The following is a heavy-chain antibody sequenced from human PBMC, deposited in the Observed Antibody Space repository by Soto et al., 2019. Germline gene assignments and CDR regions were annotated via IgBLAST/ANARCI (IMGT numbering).Heavy chain of an antibody. V-gene: IGHV3-33*08. D-gene: IGHD2-2*02. Sequence: GGSLRLSCAASGFTFSSYAMSWVRQAPGKGLEWVAVIWYDGSNKYYADSVKGRFTISRDNSKNTLYLQMNSLRAEDTAVYYCAREVTTRGYCSSTSCYRHSWFDPWGQGTLVTVSS. CDR1: GFTFSSYA. CDR2: IWYDGSNK. CDR3: AREVTTRGYCSSTSCYRHSWFDP. J-gene: IGHJ5*02.